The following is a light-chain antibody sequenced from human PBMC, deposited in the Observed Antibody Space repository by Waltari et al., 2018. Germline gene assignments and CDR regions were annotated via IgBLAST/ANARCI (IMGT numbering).Light chain of an antibody. J-gene: IGKJ1*01. V-gene: IGKV3-20*01. Sequence: EIVLTQSPGTLSLSPGERATLSCRASQSVGRTLAWYQQRPGQAPRLLMYGASIRAADIPDRFAGSGSGTDFSLTINRLEPEDFAVYYCQHDLRLPVSFGQGTKVEIK. CDR2: GAS. CDR3: QHDLRLPVS. CDR1: QSVGRT.